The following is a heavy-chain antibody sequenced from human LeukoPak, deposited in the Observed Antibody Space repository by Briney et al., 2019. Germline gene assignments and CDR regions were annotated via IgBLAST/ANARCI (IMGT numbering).Heavy chain of an antibody. V-gene: IGHV2-70*11. J-gene: IGHJ6*03. Sequence: ESGPTLVNPTQTLTLTCTFSGFSLSTSGMCVSWIRQPPGKALEWLARIDWDDGKYYSTSLKTRLTISKDTSKNQVVLTMTNMDPVDTATYYCARMDVILTGFKLDPNYYYMDVWGKGTTVTVSS. CDR1: GFSLSTSGMC. CDR2: IDWDDGK. D-gene: IGHD3-9*01. CDR3: ARMDVILTGFKLDPNYYYMDV.